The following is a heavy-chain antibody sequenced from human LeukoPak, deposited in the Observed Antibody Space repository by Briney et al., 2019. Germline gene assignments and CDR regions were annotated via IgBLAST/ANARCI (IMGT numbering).Heavy chain of an antibody. V-gene: IGHV3-11*06. CDR3: ARDAYDSSGYLFDY. Sequence: GGSLRLSCAASGFTFSDYYMSWIRQAPGKGLEWVSYISSSSSYTNYADSVKGRFTISRDNAKNSLYLQMNSLRAEDTAVYYCARDAYDSSGYLFDYWGQGTLVTVSS. J-gene: IGHJ4*02. CDR1: GFTFSDYY. CDR2: ISSSSSYT. D-gene: IGHD3-22*01.